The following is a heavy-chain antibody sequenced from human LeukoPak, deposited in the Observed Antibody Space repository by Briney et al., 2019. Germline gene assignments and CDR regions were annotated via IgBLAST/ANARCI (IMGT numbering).Heavy chain of an antibody. CDR3: AREEPILGVTCFDY. J-gene: IGHJ4*02. CDR2: TSTSSSTI. D-gene: IGHD1-26*01. Sequence: GGSLRLSCAGSGFIFRDYSMNWVRQAPGKGLEWVSYTSTSSSTIYYADSVKGRFTISRDNAKNSLYLQMNSLRVEDTAMYYCAREEPILGVTCFDYWGQGTLVTVSS. V-gene: IGHV3-48*01. CDR1: GFIFRDYS.